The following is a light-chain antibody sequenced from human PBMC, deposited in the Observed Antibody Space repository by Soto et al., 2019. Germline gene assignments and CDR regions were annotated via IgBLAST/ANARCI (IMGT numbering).Light chain of an antibody. CDR3: TSYVANSTRV. CDR2: EVN. J-gene: IGLJ3*02. CDR1: SSDVGAYNY. V-gene: IGLV2-8*01. Sequence: QSVLTQPASASGSPGQSITISCTGTSSDVGAYNYVSWYQQYPGKAPKLIIYEVNKRPSGVPDRFSGSKSGNTASLTVSGLQAEDEADYYCTSYVANSTRVFGGGTKVTVL.